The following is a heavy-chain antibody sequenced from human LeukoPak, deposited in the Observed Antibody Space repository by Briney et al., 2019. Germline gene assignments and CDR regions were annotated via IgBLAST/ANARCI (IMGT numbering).Heavy chain of an antibody. CDR2: IYHSGST. CDR1: GGSISSGGYS. V-gene: IGHV4-30-2*01. J-gene: IGHJ4*02. CDR3: ARGGSYDFWSGYGGEYYFDY. D-gene: IGHD3-3*01. Sequence: IPSETLSLTCAVSGGSISSGGYSWSWIRQPPGKGLEWIGYIYHSGSTYYNPSLKSRVTISVDRSKNQFSLKLSSVTAADTAVYYCARGGSYDFWSGYGGEYYFDYWGQGTLVTVSS.